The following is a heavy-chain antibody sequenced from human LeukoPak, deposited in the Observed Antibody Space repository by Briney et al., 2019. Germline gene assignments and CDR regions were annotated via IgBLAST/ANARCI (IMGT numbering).Heavy chain of an antibody. Sequence: GGSLRLSCAASGFTFSSYWMSWVRQAPGKGLEWVANIKQDGSEKYYVDSVKGRFTISRDNSKNTLYLQMNSLRAEDTAVYYCARDMRVDSSGYYEAFDIWGQGTMVTVSS. CDR3: ARDMRVDSSGYYEAFDI. J-gene: IGHJ3*02. D-gene: IGHD3-22*01. V-gene: IGHV3-7*01. CDR1: GFTFSSYW. CDR2: IKQDGSEK.